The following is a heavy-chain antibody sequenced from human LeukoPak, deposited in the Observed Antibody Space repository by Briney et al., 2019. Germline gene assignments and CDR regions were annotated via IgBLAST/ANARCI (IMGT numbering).Heavy chain of an antibody. Sequence: GGSLRLSCAASGFTFSSYGMHWVRQAPGKGLEWVAVIWYDGSNKYYADSVKGRLTISRDNSENTLYLQMNSLRAEDTAVYYCARYYDSSGYMWFDPWGQGTLVTVSS. CDR3: ARYYDSSGYMWFDP. V-gene: IGHV3-33*01. CDR1: GFTFSSYG. CDR2: IWYDGSNK. J-gene: IGHJ5*02. D-gene: IGHD3-22*01.